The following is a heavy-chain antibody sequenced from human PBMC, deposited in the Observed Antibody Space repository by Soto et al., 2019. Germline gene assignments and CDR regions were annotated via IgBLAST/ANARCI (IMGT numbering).Heavy chain of an antibody. CDR3: ARDPLYYYDSSGYYPYYYGMDV. V-gene: IGHV3-30-3*01. CDR2: ISYDGSNK. J-gene: IGHJ6*02. Sequence: GGSLRLSCAASGFTFSSYAMHWVRQAPGKGLEWVAVISYDGSNKYYADSVKGRFTISRDNSKNTLYLQMNSLRAEDTAVYYCARDPLYYYDSSGYYPYYYGMDVWGQGTTVTVSS. D-gene: IGHD3-22*01. CDR1: GFTFSSYA.